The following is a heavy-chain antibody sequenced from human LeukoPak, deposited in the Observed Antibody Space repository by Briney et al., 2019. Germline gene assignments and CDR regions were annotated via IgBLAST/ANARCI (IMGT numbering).Heavy chain of an antibody. CDR2: ISGSGGST. J-gene: IGHJ4*02. CDR3: ARHSGSYSYFDY. CDR1: GFTFTGYA. Sequence: GGSLRLSCAASGFTFTGYAMRWVRQAPGKGLEWVSDISGSGGSTYYADSVKGRFTISRDNSKNTLYLQMNGLRAADTAVYYCARHSGSYSYFDYWGQGTLVTVSS. V-gene: IGHV3-23*01. D-gene: IGHD1-26*01.